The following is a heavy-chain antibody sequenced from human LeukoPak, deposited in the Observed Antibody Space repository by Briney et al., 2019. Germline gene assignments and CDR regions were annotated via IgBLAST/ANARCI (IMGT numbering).Heavy chain of an antibody. Sequence: KPSETLSLTCTVSGGSISSYYWSWIRQPAGKGLEWIGRIYTSGSTNYNPSLKSRVTMSVDTSKNQFSLKLSSVTAADTAVYYCARDQPSFSIAAAANWFDPWGQGTLVTVSS. D-gene: IGHD6-13*01. V-gene: IGHV4-4*07. CDR2: IYTSGST. CDR1: GGSISSYY. J-gene: IGHJ5*02. CDR3: ARDQPSFSIAAAANWFDP.